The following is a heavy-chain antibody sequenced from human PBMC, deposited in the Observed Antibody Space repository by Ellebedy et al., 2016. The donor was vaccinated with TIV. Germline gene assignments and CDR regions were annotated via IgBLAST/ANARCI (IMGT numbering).Heavy chain of an antibody. Sequence: PGGSLRLSCAASGFTFNNYAMHWVRQAPGKGLEWVAVISYDGSNKYYADSVRGRFTISRDNSKNTLYLQMNSLRAEDTAVYYCAKDDDTSLRIRFDPWGQGTLVTVSS. CDR1: GFTFNNYA. CDR2: ISYDGSNK. J-gene: IGHJ5*02. D-gene: IGHD1-1*01. CDR3: AKDDDTSLRIRFDP. V-gene: IGHV3-30*04.